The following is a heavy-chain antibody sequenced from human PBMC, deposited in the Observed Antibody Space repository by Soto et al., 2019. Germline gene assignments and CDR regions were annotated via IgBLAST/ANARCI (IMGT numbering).Heavy chain of an antibody. V-gene: IGHV1-18*01. CDR1: GYTFTNFG. CDR2: ISAYNGNT. CDR3: ARGGTPTDY. D-gene: IGHD3-16*01. Sequence: QVQLVQSGAEVKKPGASVKVSCKASGYTFTNFGISWVRQAPGQGLEWMGWISAYNGNTNYAQNFQGRVTMTTATTTRTAFLELRSLRSADTDMYYCARGGTPTDYWGQGTLVTVPP. J-gene: IGHJ4*02.